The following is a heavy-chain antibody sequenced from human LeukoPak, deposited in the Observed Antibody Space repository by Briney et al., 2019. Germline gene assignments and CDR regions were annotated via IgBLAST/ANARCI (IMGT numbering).Heavy chain of an antibody. D-gene: IGHD2-15*01. CDR3: ARDNRRIFFDY. Sequence: PSETLSLTCTVSGGSISSYYWSWIRQPPGKGLEWIGYIYYSGSTNYNPSLKSRVTISVDTSKNQFSLKLSSVTAADTAVYYCARDNRRIFFDYWGQGTLVTVSS. V-gene: IGHV4-59*01. J-gene: IGHJ4*02. CDR1: GGSISSYY. CDR2: IYYSGST.